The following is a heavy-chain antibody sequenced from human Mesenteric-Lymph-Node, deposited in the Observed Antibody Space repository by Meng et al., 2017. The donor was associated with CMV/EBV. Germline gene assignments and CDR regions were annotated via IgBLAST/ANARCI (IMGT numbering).Heavy chain of an antibody. J-gene: IGHJ6*02. Sequence: ETLSLTCAASGFTFNSYSINWVRQAPGKGLEWVSSISSSSSNIYYADSVKGRFTSSRDNAANSLYLQMNSLRAEDTAVYYCARDRGVWVSGYYGMDVWGQGTTVTVSS. V-gene: IGHV3-21*01. D-gene: IGHD3-10*01. CDR1: GFTFNSYS. CDR3: ARDRGVWVSGYYGMDV. CDR2: ISSSSSNI.